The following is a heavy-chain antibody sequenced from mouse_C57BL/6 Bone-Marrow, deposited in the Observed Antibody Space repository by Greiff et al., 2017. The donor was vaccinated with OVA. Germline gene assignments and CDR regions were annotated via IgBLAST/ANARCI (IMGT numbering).Heavy chain of an antibody. CDR1: GFTFSSYA. CDR3: TRGYYGSSYSYAMDY. D-gene: IGHD1-1*01. CDR2: ISSGGDYI. V-gene: IGHV5-9-1*02. Sequence: EVKLMESGEGLVKPGGSLKLSCAASGFTFSSYAMSWVRQTPEKRLEWVAYISSGGDYIYYADTVKGRFTISRDNARNTLYLQMSSLKSEDTAMYYCTRGYYGSSYSYAMDYWGQGTSVTVSS. J-gene: IGHJ4*01.